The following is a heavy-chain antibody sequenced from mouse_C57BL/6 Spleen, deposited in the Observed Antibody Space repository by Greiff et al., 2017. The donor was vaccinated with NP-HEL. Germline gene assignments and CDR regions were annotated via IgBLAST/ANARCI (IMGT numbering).Heavy chain of an antibody. J-gene: IGHJ4*01. D-gene: IGHD2-4*01. Sequence: QVQLQQSGAELARPGASVKMSCKASGYTFTSYTMHWVKQRPGQGLEWIGYINPSSGYTKYNQKFKDKATLTADKSSSTAYMQLSSLTSEDSAVYYGARWNYDYDYAMDYWGQGTSVTVSS. CDR2: INPSSGYT. CDR3: ARWNYDYDYAMDY. CDR1: GYTFTSYT. V-gene: IGHV1-4*01.